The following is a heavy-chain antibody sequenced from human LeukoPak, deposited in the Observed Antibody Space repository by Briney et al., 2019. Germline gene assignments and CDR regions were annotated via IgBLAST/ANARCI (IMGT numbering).Heavy chain of an antibody. J-gene: IGHJ4*02. D-gene: IGHD1-26*01. Sequence: GGSLRLSCAASGFTVSSSYMSWVRQAPGKGLEWVSVFYSGGKTYYTDSVKGRFTISRDNSKNTLYLQMNSLRAEDTAVYYCAKDLLGGSGSYYSYFDYWGQGTLVTVSS. CDR1: GFTVSSSY. V-gene: IGHV3-53*01. CDR2: FYSGGKT. CDR3: AKDLLGGSGSYYSYFDY.